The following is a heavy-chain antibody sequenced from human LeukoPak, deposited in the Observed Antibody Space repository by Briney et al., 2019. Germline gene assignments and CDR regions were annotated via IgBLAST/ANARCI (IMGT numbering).Heavy chain of an antibody. CDR1: GYSFTSYW. Sequence: GESLKISCKGSGYSFTSYWIGWVRQMPGKGLECMGLIYPGDSDTRYSPSFQGQVTISADKSINTAYLQRSSLKTSDTAMYYCARPGQRGDLDDFDIWGQGIMVAVSS. J-gene: IGHJ3*02. V-gene: IGHV5-51*01. D-gene: IGHD1-14*01. CDR2: IYPGDSDT. CDR3: ARPGQRGDLDDFDI.